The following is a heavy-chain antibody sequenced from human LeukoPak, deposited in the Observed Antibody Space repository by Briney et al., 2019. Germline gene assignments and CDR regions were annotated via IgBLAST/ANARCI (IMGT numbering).Heavy chain of an antibody. D-gene: IGHD3-3*01. CDR2: IIPILGIA. J-gene: IGHJ6*03. Sequence: SVKVSCKASAGTFSSYTISWVRQAPGQGLEWMGRIIPILGIANYAQKFQGRVTITANKSTSTAYMELSSLRSEDTAVYYCARDSYDFWSGRFYYYYYMDVWGKGTTVTVSS. CDR3: ARDSYDFWSGRFYYYYYMDV. CDR1: AGTFSSYT. V-gene: IGHV1-69*04.